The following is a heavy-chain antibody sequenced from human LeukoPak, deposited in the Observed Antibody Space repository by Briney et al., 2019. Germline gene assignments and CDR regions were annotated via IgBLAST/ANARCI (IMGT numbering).Heavy chain of an antibody. J-gene: IGHJ4*01. Sequence: PGGSLRLSCAASGFTFSSYAMSWVCQAPGKGLEWVSAISGSGDSTYYGDSVKGRFTISRDNSKNTLYLQMNSLRAEDTAVYYCAKTRPLDSSGXXHGDYXGXGXLVXVSS. V-gene: IGHV3-23*01. CDR3: AKTRPLDSSGXXHGDY. CDR2: ISGSGDST. D-gene: IGHD6-25*01. CDR1: GFTFSSYA.